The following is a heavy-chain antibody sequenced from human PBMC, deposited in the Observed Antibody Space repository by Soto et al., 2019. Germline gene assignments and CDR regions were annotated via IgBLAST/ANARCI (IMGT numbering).Heavy chain of an antibody. CDR1: GFTFSSYA. J-gene: IGHJ5*01. D-gene: IGHD2-2*01. CDR3: AREEVDCSSSCCYFAGSYNWFDS. CDR2: ISYDGSNK. Sequence: GGSLRLSCAASGFTFSSYAMHWVRQAPGKGLEWVAVISYDGSNKYYADSVKGRFTTSRDNSKNTLYLQMNSLRAEDTAVYYCAREEVDCSSSCCYFAGSYNWFDSCAQGTLVPGSA. V-gene: IGHV3-30-3*01.